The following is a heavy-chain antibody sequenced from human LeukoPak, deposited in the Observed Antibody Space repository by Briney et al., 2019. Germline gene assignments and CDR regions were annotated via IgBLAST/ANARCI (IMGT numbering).Heavy chain of an antibody. D-gene: IGHD6-6*01. V-gene: IGHV3-30*02. CDR2: IEYDGRYI. Sequence: TGGSLRLSCAASGLTFSNYGMNWVRQAPGKGLQWVAFIEYDGRYIYYTDSVKGRFTISRDNSKSTLYLQMTYLRAEDTAVYFCARWRAVRPNWYFDLWGRGTLVTVSS. J-gene: IGHJ2*01. CDR1: GLTFSNYG. CDR3: ARWRAVRPNWYFDL.